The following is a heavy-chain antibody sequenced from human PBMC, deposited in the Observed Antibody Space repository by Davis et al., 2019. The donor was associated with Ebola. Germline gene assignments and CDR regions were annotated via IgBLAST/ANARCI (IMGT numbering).Heavy chain of an antibody. Sequence: GESLKISCAASGFRFRTYAMSWVRQAPGKGQEWVAGFRDNGRNTFYTDSVKGWFTISRDNSKNMVYLQMNSLRAEDTAVYYSAKEIAEIGKPVFDTWGQGTLVTVSS. CDR1: GFRFRTYA. J-gene: IGHJ4*02. CDR2: FRDNGRNT. V-gene: IGHV3-23*01. D-gene: IGHD6-13*01. CDR3: AKEIAEIGKPVFDT.